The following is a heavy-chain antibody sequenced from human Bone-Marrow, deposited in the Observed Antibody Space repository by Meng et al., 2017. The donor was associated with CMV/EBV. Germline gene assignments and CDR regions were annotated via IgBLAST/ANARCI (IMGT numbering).Heavy chain of an antibody. V-gene: IGHV1-2*04. CDR2: INPNSGGT. Sequence: TFTDYYRHWVRHAPGQGLEWMGWINPNSGGTDFAQKFQDWVTMTRDTSITTVYMELSSLRSDDTAVYFCARAETYGSGSHFYFYFDFWGQGTLVTVSS. CDR1: TFTDYY. D-gene: IGHD3-10*01. CDR3: ARAETYGSGSHFYFYFDF. J-gene: IGHJ4*02.